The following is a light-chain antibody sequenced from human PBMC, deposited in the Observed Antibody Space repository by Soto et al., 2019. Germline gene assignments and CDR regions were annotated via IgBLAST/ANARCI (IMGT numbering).Light chain of an antibody. CDR2: EVN. Sequence: SALTQPPSASGSPGQSVTISCTGTSSDVGGYNYVSWYQQYPGKVPKLIIYEVNKRPSGVPDRFSGSKSGNTPSLTVSGLQAEDEADYYCTSYAGGNNVFGTGTKVTVL. V-gene: IGLV2-8*01. CDR1: SSDVGGYNY. CDR3: TSYAGGNNV. J-gene: IGLJ1*01.